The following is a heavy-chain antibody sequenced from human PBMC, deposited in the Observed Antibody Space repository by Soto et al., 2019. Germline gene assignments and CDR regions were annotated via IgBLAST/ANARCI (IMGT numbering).Heavy chain of an antibody. CDR3: ARDRGYSYGSNWFDP. V-gene: IGHV3-33*01. D-gene: IGHD5-18*01. J-gene: IGHJ5*02. CDR1: GFTFSSYG. CDR2: IWYDGSNK. Sequence: GGPLRLSCAASGFTFSSYGMHWVRQAPGKGLEWVAVIWYDGSNKYYADSVKGRFTISRDNSKNTLYLQMNSLRAEDTAVYYCARDRGYSYGSNWFDPWGQGTLVTVSS.